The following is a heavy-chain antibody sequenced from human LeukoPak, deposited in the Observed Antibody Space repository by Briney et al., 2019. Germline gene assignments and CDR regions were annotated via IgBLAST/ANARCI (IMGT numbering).Heavy chain of an antibody. V-gene: IGHV3-7*01. CDR3: ARKTGDC. D-gene: IGHD1-14*01. CDR1: GLTFSSYW. CDR2: IKQDGSEK. Sequence: GGSLRLSCAASGLTFSSYWMSWVRQAPGTGLEWVANIKQDGSEKYYVDSVKGRFTISRDNAKNSLYLQMNSLRVEDTAVYYCARKTGDCWGQGTLVIVSS. J-gene: IGHJ4*02.